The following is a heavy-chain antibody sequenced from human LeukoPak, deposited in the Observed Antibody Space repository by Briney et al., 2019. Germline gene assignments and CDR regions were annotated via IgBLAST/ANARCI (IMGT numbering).Heavy chain of an antibody. CDR3: AKVDTGENFPFDI. V-gene: IGHV3-30*02. J-gene: IGHJ3*02. D-gene: IGHD5-18*01. CDR1: GFTFSSYG. CDR2: IRYDGSNK. Sequence: GGSLRLSCAASGFTFSSYGMHWVRQAPGKGLEWVAFIRYDGSNKYYADSVKGRFTISRDNSKNTLYLQMNSLRAEDTAVYYCAKVDTGENFPFDIWGQGTMVTVSS.